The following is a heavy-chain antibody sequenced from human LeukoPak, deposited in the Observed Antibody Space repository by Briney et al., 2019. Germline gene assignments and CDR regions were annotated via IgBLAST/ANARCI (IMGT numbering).Heavy chain of an antibody. CDR3: ARARAAGLGYYYMDV. D-gene: IGHD6-13*01. J-gene: IGHJ6*03. CDR2: IIPIFGTA. CDR1: GGTFSSYA. Sequence: GASVKVSCKASGGTFSSYAISWVRQAPGQGLEWMGGIIPIFGTANYAQKFQGRVTITTDESTSTAYMELSSLRSEDTAVYYCARARAAGLGYYYMDVWGKGTTVTVSS. V-gene: IGHV1-69*05.